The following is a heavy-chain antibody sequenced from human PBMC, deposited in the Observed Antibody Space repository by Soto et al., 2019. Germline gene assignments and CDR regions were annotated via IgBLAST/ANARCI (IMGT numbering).Heavy chain of an antibody. J-gene: IGHJ6*03. D-gene: IGHD6-6*01. CDR2: IWYDGSNK. Sequence: GGSLRLSCAASGFTFSSYGMHWVRQAPGKGLEWVAVIWYDGSNKYYADSVKGRFTISRDNSKNTLYLQMNSLRAEDTAVYYCARDGSSIAAPYYYYYMDVWGKGTTVTVSS. CDR3: ARDGSSIAAPYYYYYMDV. V-gene: IGHV3-33*01. CDR1: GFTFSSYG.